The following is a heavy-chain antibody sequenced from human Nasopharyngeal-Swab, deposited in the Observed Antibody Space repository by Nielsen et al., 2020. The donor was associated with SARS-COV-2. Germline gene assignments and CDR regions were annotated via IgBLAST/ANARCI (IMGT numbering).Heavy chain of an antibody. V-gene: IGHV3-53*04. CDR3: ARSAMVRGPGMDV. CDR2: IYSGGST. J-gene: IGHJ6*02. Sequence: GESLKISCAASGFTVSSNYMSWVRQAPGKGLEWVSVIYSGGSTYYADSVKGRFTISRRNSKNTLYLQMNSLRAEDTAVYYCARSAMVRGPGMDVWGQGTTVTVSS. D-gene: IGHD3-10*01. CDR1: GFTVSSNY.